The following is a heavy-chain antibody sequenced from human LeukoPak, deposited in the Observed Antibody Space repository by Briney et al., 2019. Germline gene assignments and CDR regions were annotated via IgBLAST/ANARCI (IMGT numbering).Heavy chain of an antibody. CDR1: GGSISSSTYY. CDR3: ARVAAEDYYYMDV. V-gene: IGHV4-39*01. Sequence: SETLSLTCTVSGGSISSSTYYWGWIRQPPGKGLEWIGSIHYGGSTYYNPSLKSRVTISVDTSKNQLSLKLSSVTAADTAVYYCARVAAEDYYYMDVWGQGTMVTVSS. CDR2: IHYGGST. J-gene: IGHJ6*03. D-gene: IGHD6-19*01.